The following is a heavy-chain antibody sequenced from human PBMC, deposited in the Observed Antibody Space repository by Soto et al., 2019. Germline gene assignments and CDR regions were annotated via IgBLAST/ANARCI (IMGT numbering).Heavy chain of an antibody. CDR2: IYHSGST. D-gene: IGHD3-16*02. Sequence: KASETLSLTCAVSGYSISSGYYWGWIRQPPGKGLEWIGSIYHSGSTYYNPSLKSRVTISVDTSKNQFSLKLSSVTAADTAVYYCARVNFSGSYRYALDYWGQGTLVTVSS. J-gene: IGHJ4*02. CDR3: ARVNFSGSYRYALDY. CDR1: GYSISSGYY. V-gene: IGHV4-38-2*01.